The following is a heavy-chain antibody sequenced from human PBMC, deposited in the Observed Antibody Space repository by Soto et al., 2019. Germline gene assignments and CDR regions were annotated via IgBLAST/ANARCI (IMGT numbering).Heavy chain of an antibody. D-gene: IGHD1-26*01. V-gene: IGHV3-72*01. CDR2: SRNKANSYTT. CDR1: GLTFSDHY. J-gene: IGHJ4*02. CDR3: ARASGNYYPFDY. Sequence: PGGSLRLSCAASGLTFSDHYMGWVRQAPGKGLAWVGRSRNKANSYTTEYAASVKGRFTISRDDSENSLYLQMNSLKTEDTAVYYCARASGNYYPFDYWGQGALVTVSS.